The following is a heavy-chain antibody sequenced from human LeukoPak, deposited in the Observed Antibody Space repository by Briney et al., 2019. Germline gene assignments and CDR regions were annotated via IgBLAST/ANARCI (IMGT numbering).Heavy chain of an antibody. CDR2: FDPEDGET. V-gene: IGHV1-24*01. CDR1: GYTLTELS. J-gene: IGHJ4*02. D-gene: IGHD1-26*01. CDR3: ATYSLVGATCVY. Sequence: GASVKVSCKVSGYTLTELSMHWVRQAPGKGLEWMGGFDPEDGETVYAQKFQGRVTMTEDTSTDTAYMELSSLRSEDTAVYYCATYSLVGATCVYWGQGTLVTVSS.